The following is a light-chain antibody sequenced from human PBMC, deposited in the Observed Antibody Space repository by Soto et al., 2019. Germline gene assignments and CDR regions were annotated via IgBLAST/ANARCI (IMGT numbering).Light chain of an antibody. CDR2: GAS. V-gene: IGKV3-20*01. CDR1: QSVTSSY. CDR3: QQYSTSRLT. Sequence: EIVLTQSPGTLSLSPGERATLSCRASQSVTSSYLAWYQQKPGQAPRLLISGASSRATGIPGRFSGSGSGTDFTLTISRLEPEDFAVYYCQQYSTSRLTFGGGTKVEIK. J-gene: IGKJ4*01.